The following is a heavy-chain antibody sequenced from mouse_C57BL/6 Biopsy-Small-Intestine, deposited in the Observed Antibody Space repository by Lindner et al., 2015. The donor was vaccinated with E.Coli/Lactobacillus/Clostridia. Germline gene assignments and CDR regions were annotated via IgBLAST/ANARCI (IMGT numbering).Heavy chain of an antibody. J-gene: IGHJ3*01. CDR3: AREVFAY. V-gene: IGHV1-39*01. Sequence: VQLQESGAELVKPGASVKISCKASGYSFTGYNMNWVKQSHGKSLEWIGNISPYFGNPNYNQKFEGKAILTVDKSSSTAYLQLNSLTSEDSAVYYCAREVFAYWGQGTLVTVSA. CDR1: GYSFTGYN. CDR2: ISPYFGNP.